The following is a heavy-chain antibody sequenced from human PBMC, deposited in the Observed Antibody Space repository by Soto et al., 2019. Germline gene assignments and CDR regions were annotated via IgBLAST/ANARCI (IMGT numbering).Heavy chain of an antibody. Sequence: QVQLVQSGAEVKMPGASVRLSCKASGYTFTTYAISWVRQAPGQGLEWMGWLRTYDGHTDYAPNLRGRVTMTTDTSTNTADMELRSLRSDDTAVYYCARDRLHTSSSITFDYWGPGALVTVSS. D-gene: IGHD6-6*01. J-gene: IGHJ4*02. CDR1: GYTFTTYA. CDR2: LRTYDGHT. V-gene: IGHV1-18*04. CDR3: ARDRLHTSSSITFDY.